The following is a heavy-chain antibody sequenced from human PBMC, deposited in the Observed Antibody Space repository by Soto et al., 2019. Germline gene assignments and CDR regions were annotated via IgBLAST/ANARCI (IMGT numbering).Heavy chain of an antibody. Sequence: QVQLEESGVGVVQPGRSLRLSCAASGFTFSSYAMHCVRQAPGKGLEWVAVISYDGSNKYYADSVKGRFTISRDNSKNTLYLQMNSLRVEDTAVYYCARAYEGDYFDYWGQGNLVTVSS. CDR1: GFTFSSYA. J-gene: IGHJ4*02. D-gene: IGHD3-16*01. CDR2: ISYDGSNK. V-gene: IGHV3-30-3*01. CDR3: ARAYEGDYFDY.